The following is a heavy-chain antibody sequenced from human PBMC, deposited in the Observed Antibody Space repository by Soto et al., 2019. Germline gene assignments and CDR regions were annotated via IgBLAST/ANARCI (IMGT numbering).Heavy chain of an antibody. Sequence: GGSLRLSCAASGFTFSSYAMSWVRQAPGKGLEWVSAISGSGGSTYYADSVKGRFTISRDNSKNTLYLQMNSLRAEDTAVYYCAKVYLRGIIFFGVAIHPDLLAICGQGSLVP. CDR2: ISGSGGST. D-gene: IGHD3-3*01. CDR1: GFTFSSYA. J-gene: IGHJ3*02. CDR3: AKVYLRGIIFFGVAIHPDLLAI. V-gene: IGHV3-23*01.